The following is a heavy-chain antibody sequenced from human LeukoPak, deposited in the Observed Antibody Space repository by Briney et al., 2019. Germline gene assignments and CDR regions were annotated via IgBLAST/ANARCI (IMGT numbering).Heavy chain of an antibody. D-gene: IGHD1-26*01. V-gene: IGHV3-21*01. CDR2: ISSSSSYI. J-gene: IGHJ4*02. Sequence: GGSLRLSCAASGSTFSSYSMNWVRQAPGKGLEWVSSISSSSSYIYYADSVKGRFTISRDNAKNSLYLQMNSLRAEDTAMYYCASGGPDQLELRSGSFDSWGQGTLVTVSS. CDR1: GSTFSSYS. CDR3: ASGGPDQLELRSGSFDS.